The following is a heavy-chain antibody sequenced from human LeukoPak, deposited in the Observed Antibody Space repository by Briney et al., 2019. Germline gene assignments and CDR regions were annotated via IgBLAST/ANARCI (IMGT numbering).Heavy chain of an antibody. Sequence: GGSLRLSCAASGFTFSSYEMNWVRQAPGKGLEWVSYISSSGSTIYYADSVKGRFTISRDNAKNSVYLQMNSLRAEDTAVYYCARDNRGSRLFPRNYYYYYTDVWGKGTTVTVSS. CDR1: GFTFSSYE. J-gene: IGHJ6*03. CDR2: ISSSGSTI. V-gene: IGHV3-48*03. CDR3: ARDNRGSRLFPRNYYYYYTDV. D-gene: IGHD2-21*01.